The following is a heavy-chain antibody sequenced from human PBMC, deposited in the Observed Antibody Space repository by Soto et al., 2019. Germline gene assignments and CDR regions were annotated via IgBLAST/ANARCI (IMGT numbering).Heavy chain of an antibody. V-gene: IGHV3-9*01. CDR2: ISGNSGSI. Sequence: EVQLVESGGGLVQPGRSLRLSCAASGFTFGDYAMHWVRQAPGKGLEWVSGISGNSGSIGYADSVKGRFTISRDNAKNSLYLQMNRLRAEDTALYYCAKDRGLVLSFYFDYWGHGTLFTVSS. CDR1: GFTFGDYA. CDR3: AKDRGLVLSFYFDY. J-gene: IGHJ4*01. D-gene: IGHD2-2*01.